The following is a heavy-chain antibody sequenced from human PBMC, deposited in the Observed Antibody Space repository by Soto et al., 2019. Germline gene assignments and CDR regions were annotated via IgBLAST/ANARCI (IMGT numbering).Heavy chain of an antibody. V-gene: IGHV5-10-1*01. CDR3: ARGDSSGYTQYYFDY. CDR1: GYSFTSYW. Sequence: PGESLKISCKGSGYSFTSYWISWVRQMPGKGLEWMGRIDPSDSYTNYSPSFQGHVAISADKSISTAYLQWSSLKASDTAMYYCARGDSSGYTQYYFDYWGQGTLVTVSS. D-gene: IGHD3-22*01. CDR2: IDPSDSYT. J-gene: IGHJ4*02.